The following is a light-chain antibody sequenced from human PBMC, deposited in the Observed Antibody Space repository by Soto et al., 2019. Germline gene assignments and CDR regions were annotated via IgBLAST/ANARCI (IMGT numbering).Light chain of an antibody. V-gene: IGKV3D-15*01. CDR3: QQYDDWLRLT. CDR1: QSVNIY. J-gene: IGKJ4*01. Sequence: VFTQSPATRSASPGERATISFRANQSVNIYLAWYQQKPGQAPRLLIFGASSRATGIPARFSGSGSGTEFNLTISSLQSEDFAVYFCQQYDDWLRLTFGGGTKVDIK. CDR2: GAS.